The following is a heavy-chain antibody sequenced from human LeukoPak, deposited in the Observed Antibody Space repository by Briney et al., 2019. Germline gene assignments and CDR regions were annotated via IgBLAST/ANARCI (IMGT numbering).Heavy chain of an antibody. J-gene: IGHJ4*02. D-gene: IGHD1-1*01. CDR1: GSTFTGYY. Sequence: ASVKVSCKASGSTFTGYYMHWMRQAPGQGLEWMGWINPKGGGTNYAQKFQGRVTMTRDTSISTAYMVLSSLRSDYTAVYYCAQLETDYWGQGTLVTVSS. V-gene: IGHV1-2*02. CDR2: INPKGGGT. CDR3: AQLETDY.